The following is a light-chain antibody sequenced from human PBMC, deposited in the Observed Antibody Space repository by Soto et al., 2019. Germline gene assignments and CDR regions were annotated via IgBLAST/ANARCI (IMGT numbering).Light chain of an antibody. Sequence: QLVLTQPPSVSGAPGQRVTISCTGSSSNIGAGHDVHWYQQLPGTAPKLLIYANSNRPSGVPDRFSGSKSGTSASLAITGLQAEDEADYYCQSYDSSLSGYVVFGGGTKLTVL. J-gene: IGLJ2*01. V-gene: IGLV1-40*01. CDR3: QSYDSSLSGYVV. CDR2: ANS. CDR1: SSNIGAGHD.